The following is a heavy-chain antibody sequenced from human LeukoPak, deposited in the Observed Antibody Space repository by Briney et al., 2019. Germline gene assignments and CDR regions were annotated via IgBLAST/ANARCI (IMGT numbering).Heavy chain of an antibody. CDR1: GGSISSYY. Sequence: SETLSLTCTVSGGSISSYYWSCVRQPPGKGLEWIGEIYHSGSTNYNPSLKSRVTISVDKSKNQFSLKLSSVTAADTAVYYCARGHLDGSWGDYWGQGTLVTVSS. D-gene: IGHD6-13*01. CDR2: IYHSGST. J-gene: IGHJ4*02. V-gene: IGHV4-59*12. CDR3: ARGHLDGSWGDY.